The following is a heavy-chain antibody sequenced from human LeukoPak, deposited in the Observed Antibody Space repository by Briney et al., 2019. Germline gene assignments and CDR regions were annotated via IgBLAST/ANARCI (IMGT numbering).Heavy chain of an antibody. D-gene: IGHD2-2*01. CDR2: ISSSSSII. CDR1: GFTFSSYN. J-gene: IGHJ6*04. CDR3: ARDLTVPTSMDV. Sequence: PGGSLRLSCAASGFTFSSYNINWVRQAPGKGLEWVSYISSSSSIIYYADSVTGRFTISRDNAKNSLYLQMNSLRAEDTAVYYRARDLTVPTSMDVWGKGTTFTVSS. V-gene: IGHV3-48*01.